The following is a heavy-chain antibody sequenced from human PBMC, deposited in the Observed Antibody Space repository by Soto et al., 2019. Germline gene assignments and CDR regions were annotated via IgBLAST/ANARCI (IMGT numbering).Heavy chain of an antibody. D-gene: IGHD2-2*01. Sequence: EVQLVESGGGVVQPGRSLRLSCSASGFTFDDYAMNWVRQAPGKGLEWVSSISWNSGNIVYADSVRGRFTISRDNAKTFIHLQMNSLRAEDTALYYCTKRASTSCFSAFDLWGQGTMVTVSS. CDR3: TKRASTSCFSAFDL. CDR1: GFTFDDYA. CDR2: ISWNSGNI. J-gene: IGHJ3*01. V-gene: IGHV3-9*01.